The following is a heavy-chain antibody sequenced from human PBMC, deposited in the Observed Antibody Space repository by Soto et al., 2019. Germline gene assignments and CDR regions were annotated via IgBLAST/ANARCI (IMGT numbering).Heavy chain of an antibody. CDR2: IYDSVNT. CDR1: GDSLSSGGHY. D-gene: IGHD3-9*01. J-gene: IGHJ4*02. V-gene: IGHV4-31*03. CDR3: GRADHRGYFAILTDY. Sequence: SETLSLTCTVSGDSLSSGGHYWSWIRQHPGKGLEWIGHIYDSVNTYYSPSLRSRVTILADMSKNQFSLNLRSVTAADTAVYSCGRADHRGYFAILTDYWAQGTLVTVSS.